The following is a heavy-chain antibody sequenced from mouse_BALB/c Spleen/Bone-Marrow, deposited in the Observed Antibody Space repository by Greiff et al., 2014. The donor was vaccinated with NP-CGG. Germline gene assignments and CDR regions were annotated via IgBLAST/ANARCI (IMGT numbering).Heavy chain of an antibody. V-gene: IGHV2-9*02. Sequence: VKLEESGPGLVAPSQSLSISCTVSGFSLTSYGVHWVRQPPGKGLEWLGVIWADGSTNYNSALMSRLSISEDNSKSQVFLKMNSLQTDDTAMYYCARITTATGAMDYWGQGTSVTVSS. CDR2: IWADGST. J-gene: IGHJ4*01. CDR1: GFSLTSYG. CDR3: ARITTATGAMDY. D-gene: IGHD1-2*01.